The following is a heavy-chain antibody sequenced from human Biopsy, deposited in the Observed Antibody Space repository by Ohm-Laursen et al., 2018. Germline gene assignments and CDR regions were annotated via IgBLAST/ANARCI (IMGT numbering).Heavy chain of an antibody. V-gene: IGHV4-39*07. J-gene: IGHJ3*02. Sequence: SDTLSLTCTVSGVSINGGRYYWNWIRQSPGKGLEWIGEINHRGFTSNNPSLKSRVTISVDTSKNQFSLKLGSVTAADTAVYYCAKNLAVSSYALDIWGQGTMVTVSS. CDR1: GVSINGGRYY. CDR3: AKNLAVSSYALDI. CDR2: INHRGFT. D-gene: IGHD2/OR15-2a*01.